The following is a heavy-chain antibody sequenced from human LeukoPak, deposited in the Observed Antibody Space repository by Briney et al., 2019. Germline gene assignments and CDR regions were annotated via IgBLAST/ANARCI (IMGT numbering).Heavy chain of an antibody. CDR3: ARRAKAYCGGDCSLASDY. V-gene: IGHV5-51*01. J-gene: IGHJ4*02. D-gene: IGHD2-21*02. CDR1: GYSFTSYW. Sequence: GESLMISCKGSGYSFTSYWIGWVRQMPGKGLEWMGIIYPGDFDSRYSPSFQGQVTISADKSISTAYLQWSSLRASDTAIYYCARRAKAYCGGDCSLASDYWGQGTLVTVSS. CDR2: IYPGDFDS.